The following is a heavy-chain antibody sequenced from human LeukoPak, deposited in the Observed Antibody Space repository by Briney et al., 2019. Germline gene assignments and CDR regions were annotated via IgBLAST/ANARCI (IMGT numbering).Heavy chain of an antibody. CDR2: INTDGGTT. Sequence: PGGSLRLSCAASGFTFNAHWMHWVRQTPEKGLVWLSRINTDGGTTNYADAVKGRFTISRDNAKDTLYLQMNSLRVEDTAVYYCARDLNWNQADYWGQGSLVTVSS. CDR3: ARDLNWNQADY. CDR1: GFTFNAHW. V-gene: IGHV3-74*01. D-gene: IGHD1-20*01. J-gene: IGHJ4*02.